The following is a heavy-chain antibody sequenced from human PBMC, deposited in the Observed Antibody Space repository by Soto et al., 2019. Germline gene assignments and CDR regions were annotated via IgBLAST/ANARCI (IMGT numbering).Heavy chain of an antibody. CDR3: ASRGYSYGVRVSDYYYGMDV. Sequence: QVQLVESGGGVVQPGRSLRLSCAASGFTFSSYGMHWVRQAPGKGLEWVAVISYDGSNKYYADSVKGRFTISRDNSKNTLYLQMNSLRAEDTDVYSCASRGYSYGVRVSDYYYGMDVWGQGTTVTVSS. V-gene: IGHV3-30*03. CDR2: ISYDGSNK. CDR1: GFTFSSYG. J-gene: IGHJ6*02. D-gene: IGHD5-18*01.